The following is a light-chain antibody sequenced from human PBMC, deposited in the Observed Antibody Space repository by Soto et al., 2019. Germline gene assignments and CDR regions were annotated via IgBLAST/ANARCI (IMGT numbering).Light chain of an antibody. CDR1: QSVSSN. V-gene: IGKV3-15*01. CDR2: GTS. Sequence: EIVMTQSPATLSVSPGERATLSCRASQSVSSNLAWYQQKPGQAPRLLIYGTSTRATGIPARFSGSGSGTEFTLTISILQSEDFAVYYCQHYNNCPRTFGQGTKVAIK. CDR3: QHYNNCPRT. J-gene: IGKJ1*01.